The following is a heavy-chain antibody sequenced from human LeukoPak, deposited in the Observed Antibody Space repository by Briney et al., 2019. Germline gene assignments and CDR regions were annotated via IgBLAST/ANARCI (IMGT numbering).Heavy chain of an antibody. CDR2: IYYSGST. J-gene: IGHJ3*02. CDR1: GGSISSYY. CDR3: ARHRPKPCEGYCSGQAFDI. D-gene: IGHD2-15*01. V-gene: IGHV4-59*08. Sequence: PSETLSLTCTVSGGSISSYYWSWIRQPPGKGLEWIGYIYYSGSTNYNPSLKSRVTISVDTSKNQFSLELSSVTAADTAVYYCARHRPKPCEGYCSGQAFDIWGQGTMVTVSS.